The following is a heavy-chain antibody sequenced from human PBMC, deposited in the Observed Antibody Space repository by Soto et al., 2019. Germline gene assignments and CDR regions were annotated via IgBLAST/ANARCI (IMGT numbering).Heavy chain of an antibody. CDR2: IFDSRST. CDR1: GGSISSGGYY. D-gene: IGHD2-2*02. CDR3: ARGVLLLPAAIWARYYFDY. Sequence: QVQLQDAGQGLVKPSQTLSLTCTVSGGSISSGGYYWSWIRQHPGKGLEWIGYIFDSRSTYYNPAIKSRVTKSVDTTKTQFSLKLSSVTAADTAVYYCARGVLLLPAAIWARYYFDYLGQGTLVTVSS. J-gene: IGHJ4*02. V-gene: IGHV4-31*03.